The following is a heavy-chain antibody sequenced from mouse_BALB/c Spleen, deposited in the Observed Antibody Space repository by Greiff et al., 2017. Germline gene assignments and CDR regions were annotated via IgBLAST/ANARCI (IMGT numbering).Heavy chain of an antibody. V-gene: IGHV1S56*01. Sequence: VQLQESGPELVKPGASVRISCKASGYTFTSYYIHWVKQRPGQGLEWIGWIYPGNVNTKYNEKFKGKATLTADKSSSTAYMQLSSLTSEDSAVYCCARAYYYGSSYVNYAMDYWGQGTSVTVSS. D-gene: IGHD1-1*01. CDR2: IYPGNVNT. CDR3: ARAYYYGSSYVNYAMDY. CDR1: GYTFTSYY. J-gene: IGHJ4*01.